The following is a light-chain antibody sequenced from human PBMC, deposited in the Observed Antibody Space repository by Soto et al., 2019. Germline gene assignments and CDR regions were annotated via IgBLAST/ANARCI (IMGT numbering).Light chain of an antibody. Sequence: EIVMTQSPATLSVSPGERATLSCRASQSVFSNLAWYQQKPGQPPRLLIFGASTRATNIPARFSGSGSGTEFTLTISSLQSEDFAVYYCQQYNNWPYPFGPGTRVDFK. CDR1: QSVFSN. CDR3: QQYNNWPYP. V-gene: IGKV3-15*01. J-gene: IGKJ3*01. CDR2: GAS.